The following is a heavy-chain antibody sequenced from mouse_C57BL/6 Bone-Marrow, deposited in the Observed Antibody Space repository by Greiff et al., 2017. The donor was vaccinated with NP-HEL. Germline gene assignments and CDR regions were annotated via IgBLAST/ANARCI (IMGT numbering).Heavy chain of an antibody. CDR2: IHPNSGST. Sequence: QVHVKQPGAELVKPGASVKLSCKASGYTFTSYWMHWVKQRPGQGLEWIGMIHPNSGSTNYNEKFKSKATLTVDKSSSTDYMQLSSLTSEDDAVYYYERLITTAYWGRGTTLTVTA. CDR1: GYTFTSYW. CDR3: ERLITTAY. V-gene: IGHV1-64*01. J-gene: IGHJ2*01. D-gene: IGHD1-2*01.